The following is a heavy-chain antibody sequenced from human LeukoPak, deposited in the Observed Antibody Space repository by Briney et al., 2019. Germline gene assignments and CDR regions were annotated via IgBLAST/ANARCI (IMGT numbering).Heavy chain of an antibody. Sequence: SETLSLTCTVSGGSISSYYWSWIRQPPGKGLEWIGYIYYSGSTYYNPSLKSRVTISVDTSKNQFSLKLSSVTAADTAVYYCARTALSYFDYWGQGTLVTVSS. J-gene: IGHJ4*02. V-gene: IGHV4-59*12. CDR2: IYYSGST. CDR3: ARTALSYFDY. CDR1: GGSISSYY.